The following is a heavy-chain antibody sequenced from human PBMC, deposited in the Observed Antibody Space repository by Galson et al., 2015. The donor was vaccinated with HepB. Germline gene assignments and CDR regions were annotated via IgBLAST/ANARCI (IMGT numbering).Heavy chain of an antibody. D-gene: IGHD1-14*01. Sequence: SLRLSCAASGFAFYNYGMHWVRQAPGKGLEWVAVISYDGSIKFYADSVKGRFTISRDSSMNTLYLQMNGLRVEDTALYFCAKPFSRCTTRGEGNYFDSWGQGVLVTVSS. J-gene: IGHJ4*02. CDR1: GFAFYNYG. CDR3: AKPFSRCTTRGEGNYFDS. V-gene: IGHV3-30*18. CDR2: ISYDGSIK.